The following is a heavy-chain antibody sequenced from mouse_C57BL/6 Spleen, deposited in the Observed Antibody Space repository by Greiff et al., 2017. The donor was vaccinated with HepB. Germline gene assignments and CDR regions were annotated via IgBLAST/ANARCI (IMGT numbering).Heavy chain of an antibody. CDR3: ASYYDSYAMDY. J-gene: IGHJ4*01. V-gene: IGHV1-7*01. D-gene: IGHD2-1*01. CDR1: GYTFTSYW. CDR2: INPSSGYT. Sequence: VKLVESGAELAKPGASVKLSCKASGYTFTSYWLHWVKQRPGQGLEWIGYINPSSGYTKYNQKFKDKATLTADKSSITAYMQLSSLTYEDSAVYYCASYYDSYAMDYWGQGTSVTVSS.